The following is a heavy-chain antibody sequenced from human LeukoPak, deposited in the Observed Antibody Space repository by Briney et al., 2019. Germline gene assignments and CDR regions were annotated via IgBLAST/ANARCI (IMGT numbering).Heavy chain of an antibody. V-gene: IGHV3-33*01. Sequence: PGGSLRLSCTASGFNFGSDAMHWVRQAPGKGLEWVAFIWYDGSNDHYADSVKGRFTISRDNSKNTVCLQMNSLRVEDTAVYYCARDPSGSGWSLNNWGQGTLVTVSS. CDR2: IWYDGSND. CDR3: ARDPSGSGWSLNN. J-gene: IGHJ4*02. D-gene: IGHD6-19*01. CDR1: GFNFGSDA.